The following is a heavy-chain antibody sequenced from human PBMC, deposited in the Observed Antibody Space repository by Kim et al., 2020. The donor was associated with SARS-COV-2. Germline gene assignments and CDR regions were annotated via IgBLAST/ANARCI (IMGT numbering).Heavy chain of an antibody. CDR1: GFTFGDYA. V-gene: IGHV3-9*01. CDR2: ISWNGGSI. D-gene: IGHD1-26*01. Sequence: GGSLRLSCAASGFTFGDYAMHWVRQAPGKGLEWVSGISWNGGSIGYADSVKGRFTISRDNAKNSLYLQMNSLRAEDTALYYCAKDFSGSSHAVDYWGQGTLVTVSS. CDR3: AKDFSGSSHAVDY. J-gene: IGHJ4*02.